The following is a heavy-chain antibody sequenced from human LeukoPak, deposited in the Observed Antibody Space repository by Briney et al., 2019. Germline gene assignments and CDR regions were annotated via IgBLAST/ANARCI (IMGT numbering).Heavy chain of an antibody. CDR1: GYTFTGYY. CDR3: ARSGSGSYRWFDP. V-gene: IGHV1-2*02. J-gene: IGHJ5*02. Sequence: ASVKVSCKASGYTFTGYYMHWVRQAPGQGLEWMGWINPNSGGTNYAQKFQGRVTMTRDTSISTAYMELSRLRSDDPAVYYCARSGSGSYRWFDPWGQGTLVTVSS. CDR2: INPNSGGT. D-gene: IGHD3-10*01.